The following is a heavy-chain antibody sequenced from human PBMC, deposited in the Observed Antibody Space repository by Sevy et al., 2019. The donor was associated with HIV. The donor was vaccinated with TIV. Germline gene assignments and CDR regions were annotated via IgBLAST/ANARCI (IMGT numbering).Heavy chain of an antibody. J-gene: IGHJ6*02. CDR2: IKEDGSEK. Sequence: GGCLRLSCAASRFTFSSYWMSWVRQAPGKGLEWVTNIKEDGSEKNYVDSVKGRFTISRDNAEKSLYLQMNSLRVEDTDVYFCARDFRQWPYLYYHGMDLWGQGTKVTVSS. V-gene: IGHV3-7*01. CDR1: RFTFSSYW. D-gene: IGHD6-19*01. CDR3: ARDFRQWPYLYYHGMDL.